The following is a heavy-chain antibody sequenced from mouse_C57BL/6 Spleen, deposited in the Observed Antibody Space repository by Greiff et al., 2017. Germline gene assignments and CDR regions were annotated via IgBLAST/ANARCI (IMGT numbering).Heavy chain of an antibody. CDR3: ARSGDYDGSSFAY. D-gene: IGHD1-1*01. CDR2: IYPGDGDT. CDR1: GYAFSSYW. Sequence: VQLQQSGAELVKPGASVKISCKASGYAFSSYWMNWVKQRPGKGLEWIGRIYPGDGDTNYNGKFKGKATLTADKSSSTAYMQLSSLTSEDSAVYFCARSGDYDGSSFAYWGQGTLVTVSA. V-gene: IGHV1-82*01. J-gene: IGHJ3*01.